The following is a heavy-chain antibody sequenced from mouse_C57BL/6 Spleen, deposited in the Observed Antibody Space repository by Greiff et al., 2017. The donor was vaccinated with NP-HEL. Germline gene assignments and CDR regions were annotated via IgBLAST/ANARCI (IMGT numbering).Heavy chain of an antibody. CDR3: ARQKGYYYGSDWYFDV. J-gene: IGHJ1*03. CDR2: ISNGGGST. D-gene: IGHD1-1*01. CDR1: GFTFSDYY. V-gene: IGHV5-12*01. Sequence: EVKLMESGGGLVQPGGSLKLSCAASGFTFSDYYMYWVRQTPEKRLEWVAYISNGGGSTYYPDTVKGRFTISRDNAKNTLYLQMSRLKSEDTAMYYCARQKGYYYGSDWYFDVWGTGTTVTVSS.